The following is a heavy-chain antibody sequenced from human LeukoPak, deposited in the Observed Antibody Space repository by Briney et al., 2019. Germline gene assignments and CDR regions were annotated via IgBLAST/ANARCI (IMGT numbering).Heavy chain of an antibody. CDR3: ARGLAAAVNWFDP. Sequence: KPSGTLSLTCAVSGGSISSSNWWSWVRQPPGKGLEWIGEIYHSGSTNYNPSLKSRVTISVDKSKNQLSLKLSSVTAADTAVYYCARGLAAAVNWFDPWGQGTLVTVSS. CDR2: IYHSGST. V-gene: IGHV4-4*02. J-gene: IGHJ5*02. D-gene: IGHD6-13*01. CDR1: GGSISSSNW.